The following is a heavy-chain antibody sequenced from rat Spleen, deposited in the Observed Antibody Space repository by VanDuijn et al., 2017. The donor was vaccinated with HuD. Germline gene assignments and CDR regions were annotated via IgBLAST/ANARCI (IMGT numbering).Heavy chain of an antibody. Sequence: QVQLKESGPGLVQPSQTLSLTCTVSGFSLISYSVNWVRQSPGKGLEWMGAIWSGGITDYNLALKSRLSISRDTSKGQVFLEMNSLQTEDTAIYFCTTYYTGDYFDYWGQGVMVTVSS. CDR1: GFSLISYS. D-gene: IGHD1-1*01. CDR3: TTYYTGDYFDY. CDR2: IWSGGIT. J-gene: IGHJ2*01. V-gene: IGHV2-15*01.